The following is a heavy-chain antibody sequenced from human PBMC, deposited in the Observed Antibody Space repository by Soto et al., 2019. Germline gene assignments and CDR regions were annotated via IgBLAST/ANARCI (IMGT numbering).Heavy chain of an antibody. CDR3: AREDYYETGYYVV. V-gene: IGHV4-4*07. J-gene: IGHJ1*01. CDR1: GRFLSGYY. D-gene: IGHD3-9*01. CDR2: IYTSGTT. Sequence: XTLSLPCTVSGRFLSGYYWSWIRQPAGERLEWIGRIYTSGTTDFNPSLKGRVTMSVDTSKNQFSLKLPSLTAADTALYYCAREDYYETGYYVVWGQGPQVTVYS.